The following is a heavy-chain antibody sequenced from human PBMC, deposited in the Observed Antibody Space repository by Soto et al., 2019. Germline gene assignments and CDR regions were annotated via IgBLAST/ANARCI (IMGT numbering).Heavy chain of an antibody. CDR3: ARDHYDFWSGYYSRSDGFDY. D-gene: IGHD3-3*01. V-gene: IGHV3-48*01. Sequence: GGSLRLSCAASGFTFSSYSMNWVRQAPGKGLEWVSYISSSSSTIYYADSVKGRFTISRDNAKNSLYLQMNSLRAEDTAVYYCARDHYDFWSGYYSRSDGFDYWGQGT. CDR2: ISSSSSTI. J-gene: IGHJ4*02. CDR1: GFTFSSYS.